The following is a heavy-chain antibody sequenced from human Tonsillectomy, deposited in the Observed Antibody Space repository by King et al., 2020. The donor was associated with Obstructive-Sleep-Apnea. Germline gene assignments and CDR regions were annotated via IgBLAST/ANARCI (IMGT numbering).Heavy chain of an antibody. CDR1: GGSISSSSYY. CDR3: ARYSGSSAMDV. Sequence: LQLQESGPGLVKPSETLSLTCTVSGGSISSSSYYWGWIRQPPGKGLEWIGSIYYSGSTYYNPSLKSRVTISVETSKNQFSLKLSSVTAADTAVYYCARYSGSSAMDVWGQGTTVTVSS. J-gene: IGHJ6*02. V-gene: IGHV4-39*07. D-gene: IGHD1-26*01. CDR2: IYYSGST.